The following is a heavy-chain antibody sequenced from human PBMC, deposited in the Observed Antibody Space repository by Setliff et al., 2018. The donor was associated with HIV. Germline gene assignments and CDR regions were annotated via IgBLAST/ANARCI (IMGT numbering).Heavy chain of an antibody. J-gene: IGHJ4*02. D-gene: IGHD6-13*01. CDR3: ARSNPGITAGLLAY. CDR2: MSYSGTT. V-gene: IGHV4-39*07. Sequence: SETLSLTCTVSGGSFSSGNYYWAWIRQPPGEGLEWIGGMSYSGTTYYNPSLKSRVTMSVDTSKNQFSLKLNSVTAADTATYYCARSNPGITAGLLAYWGPGTLVTVSS. CDR1: GGSFSSGNYY.